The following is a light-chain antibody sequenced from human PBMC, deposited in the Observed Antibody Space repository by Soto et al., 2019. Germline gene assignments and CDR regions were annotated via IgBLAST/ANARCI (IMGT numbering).Light chain of an antibody. CDR3: SSYTTTTPPLV. Sequence: QSVLTQPASVSGSPGQSITISCTGTSSDIGTYDYVSWYQHHPGKAPKLMIYEVTNRPSGVSDRFSGSKSGKTASLTISGLQAEDEADYHCSSYTTTTPPLVFGGGTKLTVL. CDR2: EVT. J-gene: IGLJ2*01. V-gene: IGLV2-14*01. CDR1: SSDIGTYDY.